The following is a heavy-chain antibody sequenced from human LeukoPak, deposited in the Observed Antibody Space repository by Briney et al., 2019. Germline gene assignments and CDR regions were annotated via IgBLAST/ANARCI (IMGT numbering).Heavy chain of an antibody. V-gene: IGHV3-21*01. Sequence: GGSLRLSCAASGFTFSSYSMNWVRQAPGKGLEWVSSISSSSSNIYYADSVKGRFTISRDNAKNSLYLQMNSLRVEDTAVYYCVRDLGPAWYWGQGTLVTVSS. CDR2: ISSSSSNI. J-gene: IGHJ4*02. CDR3: VRDLGPAWY. CDR1: GFTFSSYS.